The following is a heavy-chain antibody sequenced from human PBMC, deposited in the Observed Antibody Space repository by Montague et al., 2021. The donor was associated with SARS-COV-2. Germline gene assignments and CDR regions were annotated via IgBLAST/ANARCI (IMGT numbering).Heavy chain of an antibody. CDR1: GGSISSSSYY. CDR3: ARVGRQQLVRLSGMDV. CDR2: IYYSGST. J-gene: IGHJ6*02. D-gene: IGHD6-13*01. V-gene: IGHV4-39*07. Sequence: SETLSLTRTVSGGSISSSSYYWGWIRQPPGKGLEWIGSIYYSGSTYYXPSLKSRVTISVDTSKNQFSPKLGSVTAADTAVYYCARVGRQQLVRLSGMDVWGQGTTVTVSS.